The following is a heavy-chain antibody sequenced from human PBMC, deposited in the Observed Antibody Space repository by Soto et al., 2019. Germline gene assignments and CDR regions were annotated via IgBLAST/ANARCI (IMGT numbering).Heavy chain of an antibody. CDR2: IYYSGST. CDR3: ARGEYSCSSSCWDREYYDYFGMGD. CDR1: GGSISSGGYY. J-gene: IGHJ6*02. D-gene: IGHD2-2*01. V-gene: IGHV4-31*03. Sequence: SETLSLTCTVSGGSISSGGYYWSWIRQHPGKGLEWIGYIYYSGSTYYNPSLKSRVTISADTSKNQFSLKLSSVTAADTAVYVCARGEYSCSSSCWDREYYDYFGMGDGGQGTTVTVS.